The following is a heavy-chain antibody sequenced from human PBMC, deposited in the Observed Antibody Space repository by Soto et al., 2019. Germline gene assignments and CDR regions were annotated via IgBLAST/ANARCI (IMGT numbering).Heavy chain of an antibody. CDR2: IGGSGDST. J-gene: IGHJ5*02. V-gene: IGHV3-23*04. D-gene: IGHD1-26*01. Sequence: EVQLVESGGGLVQPGGSLRLSCAASGFTFSSYAMSWVRQAPGKGLEWVSAIGGSGDSTFYADSVKGRFTISRDNSKNTLYLQMTSLRAADTAVYYYAKGMSGRYSCSWLDPWRQGTLVNVSS. CDR1: GFTFSSYA. CDR3: AKGMSGRYSCSWLDP.